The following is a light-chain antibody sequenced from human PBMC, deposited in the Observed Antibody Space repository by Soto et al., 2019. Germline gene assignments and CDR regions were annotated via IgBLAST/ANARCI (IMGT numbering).Light chain of an antibody. V-gene: IGLV1-40*03. Sequence: QSLFRQAPSVSGARGQRANISCTASSSNIGAGYPVHWYQQLPGTAPKLLVAGNRPSGVPDRFSVSKSGASASLAITGLQAEDEADYYCQSYDSSLSRRWVFGGGTK. CDR2: G. CDR3: QSYDSSLSRRWV. CDR1: SSNIGAGYP. J-gene: IGLJ3*02.